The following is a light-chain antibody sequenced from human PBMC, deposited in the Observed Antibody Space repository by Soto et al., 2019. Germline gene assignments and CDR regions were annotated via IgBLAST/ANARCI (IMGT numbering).Light chain of an antibody. J-gene: IGKJ2*01. CDR3: QQYDNFPRMYT. CDR2: DAS. Sequence: DIQMTQSPSSLSASVGDRVTITCQASQDISNYLNWYQQKPGKAPKLLIYDASNLETGVPSRFSGSGSGTDFSFTISSLQPEDTATYYCQQYDNFPRMYTFGQGTKLEIK. V-gene: IGKV1-33*01. CDR1: QDISNY.